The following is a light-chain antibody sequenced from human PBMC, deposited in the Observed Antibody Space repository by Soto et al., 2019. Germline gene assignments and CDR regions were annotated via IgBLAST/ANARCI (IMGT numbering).Light chain of an antibody. V-gene: IGKV3-20*01. J-gene: IGKJ1*01. Sequence: DIVLTQSPGTLSLSPGERDTLSCKASQSISGRYLAWYQQKPGQAPRLLIYGASSRATGIPDRFSGSGSGTDLTLTISRLESEDFAVYYCQQYDSSARPFGQGTKVEIK. CDR3: QQYDSSARP. CDR1: QSISGRY. CDR2: GAS.